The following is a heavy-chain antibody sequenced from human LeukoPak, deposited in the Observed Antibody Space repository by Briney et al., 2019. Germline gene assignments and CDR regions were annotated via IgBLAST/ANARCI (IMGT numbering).Heavy chain of an antibody. CDR3: AREVKNWFDP. CDR1: GGSISSGGYY. D-gene: IGHD4-23*01. J-gene: IGHJ5*02. Sequence: SQTLSLTRTVSGGSISSGGYYWSWIRQHPGKGLEWIGYIYYSGSTYYNPSLKSRVTISVDTSKNQFSLKLSSVTAADTAVYYCAREVKNWFDPWGQGTLVTVSS. CDR2: IYYSGST. V-gene: IGHV4-31*03.